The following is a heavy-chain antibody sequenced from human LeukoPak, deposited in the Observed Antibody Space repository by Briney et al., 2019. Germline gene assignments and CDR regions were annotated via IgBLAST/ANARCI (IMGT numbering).Heavy chain of an antibody. J-gene: IGHJ4*02. D-gene: IGHD1-26*01. CDR2: ISSTSTYI. Sequence: GGFLRLSCAASGFTFRTYSMNWVHQAPGKGLEWVSSISSTSTYIYYADSMKGRFIISRDNARNSLYLEMNSLRAEDTAVYYCARIIGISGTYPTDYWGQGTLVTVSS. V-gene: IGHV3-21*06. CDR1: GFTFRTYS. CDR3: ARIIGISGTYPTDY.